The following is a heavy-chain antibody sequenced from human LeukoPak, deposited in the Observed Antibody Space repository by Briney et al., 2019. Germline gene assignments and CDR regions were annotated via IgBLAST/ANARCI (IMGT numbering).Heavy chain of an antibody. CDR2: IIPILGIA. V-gene: IGHV1-69*04. CDR1: GGTFSSYA. J-gene: IGHJ3*02. Sequence: SVKVSCKASGGTFSSYAISWVRQAPGQGLEWMGRIIPILGIANYAQKSQGRVTITADKSTTTAYMELSSLRSEDTAVYYCARVELAFDIWGQGTMVSVCS. CDR3: ARVELAFDI.